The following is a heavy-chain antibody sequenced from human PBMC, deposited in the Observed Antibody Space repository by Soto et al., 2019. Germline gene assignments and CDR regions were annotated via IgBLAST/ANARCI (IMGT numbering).Heavy chain of an antibody. CDR3: ARGRLGAFDI. Sequence: QVQLQESGPGLVKPSETLSLTCTVSGGSISSYYWSWIRQPPGKGLEWIGYIYYSGSTNYNPSLKXLVLIXXDTSKNQFSLKLSSVTAADTAVYYCARGRLGAFDIWGQGTMVTVSS. CDR2: IYYSGST. J-gene: IGHJ3*02. CDR1: GGSISSYY. V-gene: IGHV4-59*01.